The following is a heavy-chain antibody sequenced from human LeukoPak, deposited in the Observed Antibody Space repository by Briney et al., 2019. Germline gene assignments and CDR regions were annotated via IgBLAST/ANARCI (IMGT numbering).Heavy chain of an antibody. J-gene: IGHJ3*02. CDR3: ARGHGHYYGSGASGMGAFDI. V-gene: IGHV1-69*01. Sequence: ASVKVSCKASGGTFSSYAISWVRQAPGQGLEWMGGIIPIFGTANYAQKFQGRVTITADESTSTAYMELSSLRSEDTAVYYCARGHGHYYGSGASGMGAFDIWGQGTMVTVSS. D-gene: IGHD3-10*01. CDR1: GGTFSSYA. CDR2: IIPIFGTA.